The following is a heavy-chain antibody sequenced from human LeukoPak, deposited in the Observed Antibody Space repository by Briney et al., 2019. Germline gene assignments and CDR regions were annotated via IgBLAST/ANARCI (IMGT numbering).Heavy chain of an antibody. J-gene: IGHJ5*02. V-gene: IGHV4-30-4*08. CDR3: ARGCVLGSTSCYTGWFDP. CDR1: AGSISSGDYY. Sequence: SQTMSLTCTVSAGSISSGDYYWSWIRQPPGKGMEWIGYIYYSGSTYYNPSLKSRVTISVDTSKNQFSLKLSSVTAADTAVYYCARGCVLGSTSCYTGWFDPWGQGTLVTVSS. D-gene: IGHD2-2*02. CDR2: IYYSGST.